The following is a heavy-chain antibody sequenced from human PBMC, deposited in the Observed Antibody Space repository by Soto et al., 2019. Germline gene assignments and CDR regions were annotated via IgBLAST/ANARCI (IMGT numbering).Heavy chain of an antibody. CDR2: IYKSTTT. CDR1: GDSISTVDF. D-gene: IGHD2-15*01. J-gene: IGHJ5*01. CDR3: ARGRYCLTGRCFPNWFDS. Sequence: PSETLSLTCSVSGDSISTVDFWACIRQPPGQALEYIGYIYKSTTTYYNPSFESRVAISLDTSKSQFSLTVTSVTAADTAVYFCARGRYCLTGRCFPNWFDSWGQGTLVTVSS. V-gene: IGHV4-30-4*01.